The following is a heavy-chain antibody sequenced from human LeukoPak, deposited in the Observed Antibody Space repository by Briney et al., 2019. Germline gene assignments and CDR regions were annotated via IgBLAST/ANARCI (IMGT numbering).Heavy chain of an antibody. CDR1: GGSISSSSYY. Sequence: PSETLSLTCTVSGGSISSSSYYWGWIRQPPGKGLEWIGEINHSGSTNYNPSLKSRITISVDRSKSQFSLNLSSVTAADTAVYYCAIATQDYVWGNLPDYWGQGTLVTVSS. D-gene: IGHD3-16*01. V-gene: IGHV4-39*07. J-gene: IGHJ4*02. CDR2: INHSGST. CDR3: AIATQDYVWGNLPDY.